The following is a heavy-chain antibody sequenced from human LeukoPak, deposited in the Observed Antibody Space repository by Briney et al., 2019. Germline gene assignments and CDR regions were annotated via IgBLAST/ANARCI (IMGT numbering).Heavy chain of an antibody. Sequence: GGSLRLSCAASGFTFSDHYMDWVRQAPGKGLEWVGRTRNKANSYTTEYAASVKGRFTISRDDSKNSLYLQMNSLKTEDTAVYYCARVSGSSWYYYYYMDVWGKGTTVTVSS. CDR1: GFTFSDHY. D-gene: IGHD6-13*01. J-gene: IGHJ6*03. CDR3: ARVSGSSWYYYYYMDV. CDR2: TRNKANSYTT. V-gene: IGHV3-72*01.